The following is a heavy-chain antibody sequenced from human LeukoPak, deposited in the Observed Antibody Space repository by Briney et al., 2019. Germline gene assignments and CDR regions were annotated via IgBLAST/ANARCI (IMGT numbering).Heavy chain of an antibody. CDR2: ISGDGNFK. J-gene: IGHJ4*02. Sequence: GGSLRLSCAASGFTLNAYWIHWVRQTPQTGLEWVAGISGDGNFKRNADSVRGRLTIFTDNAKSTVSLQVSSLRAEDTAVYYCTATPWGGAAAIFDYWGQGILVTVSS. CDR1: GFTLNAYW. V-gene: IGHV3-74*01. CDR3: TATPWGGAAAIFDY. D-gene: IGHD6-25*01.